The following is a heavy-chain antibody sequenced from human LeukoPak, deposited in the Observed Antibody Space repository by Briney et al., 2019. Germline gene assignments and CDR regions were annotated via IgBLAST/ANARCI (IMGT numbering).Heavy chain of an antibody. CDR1: GGSFSGNY. CDR3: ARGGLSYYYMDV. CDR2: MYYSGST. V-gene: IGHV4-59*01. J-gene: IGHJ6*03. Sequence: SETLSLTCAVYGGSFSGNYWSWIRQPPGKGLEWIGYMYYSGSTNYNPSLKSRVTISVDTSKNQFSLKLSSVTAADTAVYYCARGGLSYYYMDVWGKGTTVTVSS.